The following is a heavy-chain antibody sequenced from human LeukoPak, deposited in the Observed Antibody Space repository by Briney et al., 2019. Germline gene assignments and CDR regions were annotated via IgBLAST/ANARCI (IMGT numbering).Heavy chain of an antibody. V-gene: IGHV4-59*01. CDR3: ARGNTAHNFDY. CDR2: IYYSGST. CDR1: GGSISSYY. D-gene: IGHD5-18*01. J-gene: IGHJ4*02. Sequence: SETLSLTCTVSGGSISSYYWSWIRQPPGKGLEWIGYIYYSGSTNYNPSLKSRVTISVDTSKNQFSLKLSSVTAADTAVYYCARGNTAHNFDYWGQGTLVSVSS.